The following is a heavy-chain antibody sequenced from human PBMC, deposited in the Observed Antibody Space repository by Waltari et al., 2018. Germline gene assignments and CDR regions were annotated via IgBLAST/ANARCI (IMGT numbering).Heavy chain of an antibody. J-gene: IGHJ3*02. Sequence: EVQLLESGGGLVQPGGSLRLSCAASGFTFSSYAMSWVRQAPGKGLEWVSAISGSGGSTYYADGGKGRFTISRDNAKNALYLQMNSLRAEDTAVYYCAKDQFITMIVGRPYNAFDIWGQGTMVTVSS. CDR3: AKDQFITMIVGRPYNAFDI. D-gene: IGHD3-22*01. CDR2: ISGSGGST. CDR1: GFTFSSYA. V-gene: IGHV3-23*01.